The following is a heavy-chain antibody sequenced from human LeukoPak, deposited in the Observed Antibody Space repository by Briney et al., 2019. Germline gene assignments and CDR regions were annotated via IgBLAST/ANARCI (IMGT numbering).Heavy chain of an antibody. D-gene: IGHD3-9*01. J-gene: IGHJ4*02. CDR1: GGSISSFF. CDR3: ARLAPGNYDILTGVPKVVFDY. V-gene: IGHV4-59*01. Sequence: SETLSLTCTVSGGSISSFFWSWIRQPPGKGLEWIGYVHSSGSTKYNPSLKSRLIISVDMSKNQFSLKLRSVSVADTAVYYCARLAPGNYDILTGVPKVVFDYWGQGALVTVSS. CDR2: VHSSGST.